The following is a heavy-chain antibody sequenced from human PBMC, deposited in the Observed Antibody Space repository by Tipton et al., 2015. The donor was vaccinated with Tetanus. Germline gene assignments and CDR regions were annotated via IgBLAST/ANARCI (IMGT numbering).Heavy chain of an antibody. CDR1: GFSFSGSV. Sequence: SLRLSCAASGFSFSGSVMHWVRQASGKGLEWVARIGSKADNYAPTYATSVQGRFTISRDDSQRTTYLQMNSLKTEDTAVYYCAKEQYYDFWSGYYVLDYWGQGTLVTVSS. J-gene: IGHJ4*02. D-gene: IGHD3-3*01. CDR3: AKEQYYDFWSGYYVLDY. V-gene: IGHV3-73*01. CDR2: IGSKADNYAP.